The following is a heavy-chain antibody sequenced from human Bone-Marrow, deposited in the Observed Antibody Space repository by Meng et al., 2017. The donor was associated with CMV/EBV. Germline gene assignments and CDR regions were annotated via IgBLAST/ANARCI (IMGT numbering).Heavy chain of an antibody. Sequence: GSLRLSCTVSGGSISSGDYYWSWIRQPPGKGLEWIGEINHSGSTNYNPSLKSRVTISVDTSKNQFSLKLSSVTAADTAVYYCALGIAAGIDYWGQGTLVTVSS. CDR2: INHSGST. V-gene: IGHV4-39*07. CDR3: ALGIAAGIDY. CDR1: GGSISSGDYY. J-gene: IGHJ4*02. D-gene: IGHD6-25*01.